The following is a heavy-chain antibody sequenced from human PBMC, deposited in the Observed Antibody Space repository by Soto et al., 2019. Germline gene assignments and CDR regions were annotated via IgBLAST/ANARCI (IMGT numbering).Heavy chain of an antibody. D-gene: IGHD1-1*01. Sequence: GGSLRLSCAASGSTFSSYSMNWVRQAPGKGLEWVSYISSSSSTIYYADSVKGRFTISRDNAKNSLYLQMNSLRDEDTAVYYCAREWNPLNWFDPWGQGTLVTVSS. CDR3: AREWNPLNWFDP. CDR1: GSTFSSYS. CDR2: ISSSSSTI. V-gene: IGHV3-48*02. J-gene: IGHJ5*02.